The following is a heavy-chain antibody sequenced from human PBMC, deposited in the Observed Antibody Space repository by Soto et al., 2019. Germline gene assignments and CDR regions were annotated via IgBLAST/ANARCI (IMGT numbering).Heavy chain of an antibody. J-gene: IGHJ4*02. D-gene: IGHD3-9*01. Sequence: SETLSLTCTVSGDSINTYYWSWIRQPPGEGLEWIGSISSSEYTDYNSSLKSRVTISVDTSKGQFSLQLKSVTAADTAVYYCARHRDYDILTHYRKYYFDFWGQGTLVTVSS. V-gene: IGHV4-59*08. CDR3: ARHRDYDILTHYRKYYFDF. CDR1: GDSINTYY. CDR2: ISSSEYT.